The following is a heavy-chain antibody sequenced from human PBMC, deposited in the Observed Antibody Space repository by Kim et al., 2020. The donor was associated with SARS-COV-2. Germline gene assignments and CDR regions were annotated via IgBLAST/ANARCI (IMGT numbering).Heavy chain of an antibody. J-gene: IGHJ6*02. Sequence: GGSLRLSCAASGITFSSYGMHWVRQAPGKGLEWVAVISYDGSNKNYADSVKGRFTISRDNSKNTLYLQMNSLRGEDTAVYYCAKDLQMGHGRGWYYYYYGMDVWGQGTTVTVSS. V-gene: IGHV3-30*18. CDR2: ISYDGSNK. CDR3: AKDLQMGHGRGWYYYYYGMDV. D-gene: IGHD6-19*01. CDR1: GITFSSYG.